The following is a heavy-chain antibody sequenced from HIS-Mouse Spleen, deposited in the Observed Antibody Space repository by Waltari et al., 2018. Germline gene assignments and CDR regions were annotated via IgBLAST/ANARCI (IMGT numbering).Heavy chain of an antibody. CDR3: ARDTVIAARSYGMDV. J-gene: IGHJ6*02. D-gene: IGHD6-6*01. V-gene: IGHV3-53*01. Sequence: EVQLVESGGGLIKPGGSLRLSCAASGFTVSSHYMSWVRQVQGKGREWVSVIYSGGSTYYADSVKGRFTISRDNSKNTLYLQMNSLRAEDTAVYYCARDTVIAARSYGMDVWGQGTTVTVSS. CDR1: GFTVSSHY. CDR2: IYSGGST.